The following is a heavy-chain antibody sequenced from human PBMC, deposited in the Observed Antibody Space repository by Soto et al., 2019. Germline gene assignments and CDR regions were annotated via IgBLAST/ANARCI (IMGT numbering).Heavy chain of an antibody. V-gene: IGHV3-66*04. J-gene: IGHJ1*01. CDR2: IYTGGST. CDR1: GFSVSNNY. CDR3: ARLAAVGYYPAEYFQH. Sequence: EVQLVESGGGLVQPGGSLRLSCAASGFSVSNNYISWVRQAPGKGLQWVSVIYTGGSTYYADSVKGRFTISRDNSKNTLYLQMNSLRAEDTAVYYCARLAAVGYYPAEYFQHWGQGTLVTVSS. D-gene: IGHD6-13*01.